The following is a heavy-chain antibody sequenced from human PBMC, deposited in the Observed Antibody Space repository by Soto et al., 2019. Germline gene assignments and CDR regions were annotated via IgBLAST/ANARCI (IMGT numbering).Heavy chain of an antibody. D-gene: IGHD3-3*01. CDR1: GYTCKLYG. V-gene: IGHV1-18*01. Sequence: QVQLVQSGGEVKKPGASVKVSCKASGYTCKLYGITCVRQAPGEGPEWLGWISAQNGNATYAQRFKGRVTMTIETSTTTAYMELGSLTSDDTDIYYCARITSTSRALGYWGQGTLVTVSS. J-gene: IGHJ4*02. CDR2: ISAQNGNA. CDR3: ARITSTSRALGY.